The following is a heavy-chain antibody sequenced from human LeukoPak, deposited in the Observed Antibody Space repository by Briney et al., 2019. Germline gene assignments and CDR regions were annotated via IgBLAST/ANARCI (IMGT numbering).Heavy chain of an antibody. CDR2: INHSGST. J-gene: IGHJ4*02. CDR1: GGSFSGYY. D-gene: IGHD3-9*01. V-gene: IGHV4-34*01. CDR3: ARGAEGSILTGCFYYFDY. Sequence: PSETLSLTCAVYGGSFSGYYWSWIRQPPGKGLEWIGEINHSGSTNYNPSLKSRVTISVDTSKNQFSLKLSSVTAADTAVYYCARGAEGSILTGCFYYFDYWGQGTLVTVSS.